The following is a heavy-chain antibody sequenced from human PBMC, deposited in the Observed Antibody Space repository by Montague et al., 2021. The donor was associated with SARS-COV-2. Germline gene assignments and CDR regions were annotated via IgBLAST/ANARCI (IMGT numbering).Heavy chain of an antibody. J-gene: IGHJ5*02. CDR3: AHIHTGFWSAYDAT. V-gene: IGHV2-5*02. CDR1: GFSLNTSAVG. D-gene: IGHD3-3*01. CDR2: IYWDDDK. Sequence: PALVKPTQTLTLTCTFSGFSLNTSAVGVGCIRPPPGKAQQLLALIYWDDDKRYIPSLKTRPTVTKDTSKNKVVLTMTNMDPVNPATYYCAHIHTGFWSAYDATWRQGTLVTVT.